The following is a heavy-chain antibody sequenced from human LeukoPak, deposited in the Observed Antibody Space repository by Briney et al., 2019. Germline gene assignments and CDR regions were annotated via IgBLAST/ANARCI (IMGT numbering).Heavy chain of an antibody. J-gene: IGHJ4*02. CDR1: GDSISTSSYY. CDR3: ARYFDWLNYFDY. D-gene: IGHD3-9*01. Sequence: SETLSLTCSVSGDSISTSSYYWGWIRQPPGKGLEWIGTIYYSGSTYYNPSLTSRVAISVDTSKNQFSLKLSSVTAADTAVYYCARYFDWLNYFDYWGQGTLVTVSS. CDR2: IYYSGST. V-gene: IGHV4-39*01.